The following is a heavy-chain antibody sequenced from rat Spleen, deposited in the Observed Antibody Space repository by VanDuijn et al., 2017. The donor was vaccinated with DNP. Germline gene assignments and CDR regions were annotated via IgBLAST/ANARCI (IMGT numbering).Heavy chain of an antibody. Sequence: EVQLVESGGGLVQPGRSLNLSCAASGFTFSDYYMAWVRQAPKKGLEWVASISYGGSSTYFGDSVKGRFTISRDDAKSGLYLQMNSLKSEETATYYCARGSISIYWSFDFWGPGTMVTVSS. CDR2: ISYGGSST. D-gene: IGHD3-1*01. V-gene: IGHV5-22*01. CDR1: GFTFSDYY. CDR3: ARGSISIYWSFDF. J-gene: IGHJ1*01.